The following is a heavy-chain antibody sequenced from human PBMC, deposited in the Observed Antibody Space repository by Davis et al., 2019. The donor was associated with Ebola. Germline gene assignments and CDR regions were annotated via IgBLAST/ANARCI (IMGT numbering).Heavy chain of an antibody. Sequence: SETLSLTCAVYGGSFSGYYWSWIRQPPGKGLEWIGEINHSGSTNYNPSLMSRVTLSVDTSKRQFSLNLRSVTAADTAVYYCASPGDYVRYFQYWGQGTLVTVSS. CDR3: ASPGDYVRYFQY. CDR2: INHSGST. V-gene: IGHV4-34*01. D-gene: IGHD4-17*01. J-gene: IGHJ1*01. CDR1: GGSFSGYY.